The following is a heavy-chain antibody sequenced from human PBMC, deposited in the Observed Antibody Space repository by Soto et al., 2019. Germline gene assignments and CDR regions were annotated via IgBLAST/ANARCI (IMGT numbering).Heavy chain of an antibody. CDR3: ARVGLWFGDRQLMLDG. Sequence: GGSLRLSCAASGFTFRSYNMNWVRQAPGKGLEWVSFISSSSTYIYYGDSVKGRFTISRDNAENSLYLQMKSLRAEGTAVYYCARVGLWFGDRQLMLDGWGQGATVTVSS. CDR1: GFTFRSYN. D-gene: IGHD3-10*01. J-gene: IGHJ6*02. CDR2: ISSSSTYI. V-gene: IGHV3-21*06.